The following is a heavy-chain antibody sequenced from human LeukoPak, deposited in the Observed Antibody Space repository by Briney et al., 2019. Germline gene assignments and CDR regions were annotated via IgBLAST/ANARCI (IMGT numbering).Heavy chain of an antibody. CDR1: GYTFTSYD. J-gene: IGHJ4*02. CDR3: ARVPQSPYNWNDEYYFDY. D-gene: IGHD1-20*01. Sequence: ASVKVSCKASGYTFTSYDINWVRQATGQGLEWMGWMNPNSGNTGYAQKFQGRVTMTRNTSISTAYMELSSLRSEDTAVYYCARVPQSPYNWNDEYYFDYWGQGTLVTVSS. V-gene: IGHV1-8*01. CDR2: MNPNSGNT.